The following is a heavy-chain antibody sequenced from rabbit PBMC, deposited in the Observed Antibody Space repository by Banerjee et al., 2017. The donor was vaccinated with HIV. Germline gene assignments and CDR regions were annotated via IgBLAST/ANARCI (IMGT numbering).Heavy chain of an antibody. CDR3: AREVAGSEPFNL. CDR2: IYAGSSGSA. CDR1: GFSISSGYY. J-gene: IGHJ4*01. Sequence: QSLEESGGDLVKPGASLTLTCTASGFSISSGYYMCWVRQAPGKGLEWIACIYAGSSGSAYYASWAKGRFTVSKTSSTTVTLQMTSLTAADTATYFCAREVAGSEPFNLWGQGTLVTVS. D-gene: IGHD4-2*01. V-gene: IGHV1S40*01.